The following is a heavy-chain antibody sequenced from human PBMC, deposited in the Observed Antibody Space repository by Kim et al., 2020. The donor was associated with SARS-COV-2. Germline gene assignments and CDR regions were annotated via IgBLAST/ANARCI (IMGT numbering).Heavy chain of an antibody. D-gene: IGHD3-16*01. CDR3: VRALGLVRKYYFDY. J-gene: IGHJ4*02. V-gene: IGHV4-59*01. Sequence: NPSLRSRVTISVGTSRNQFSLKRSSVAAADTAVYYCVRALGLVRKYYFDYWGQGTLVTVSS.